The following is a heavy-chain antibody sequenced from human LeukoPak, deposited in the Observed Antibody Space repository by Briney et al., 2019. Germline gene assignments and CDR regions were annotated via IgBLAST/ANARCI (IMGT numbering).Heavy chain of an antibody. V-gene: IGHV4-30-4*01. CDR1: GGSFSSGDNF. Sequence: SVTLSLTCTVSGGSFSSGDNFWRWIRQPPGKGLEWIGYIYYSGSTYYNPSLKSRVTISVDTSKNQFSLKLSSVTAANTAVYYCARAIYVWGSYPFDYWGQGTLVTVSS. J-gene: IGHJ4*02. D-gene: IGHD3-16*02. CDR3: ARAIYVWGSYPFDY. CDR2: IYYSGST.